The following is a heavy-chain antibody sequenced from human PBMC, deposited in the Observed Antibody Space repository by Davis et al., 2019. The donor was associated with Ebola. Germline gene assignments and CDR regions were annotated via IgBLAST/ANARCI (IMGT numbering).Heavy chain of an antibody. J-gene: IGHJ6*02. Sequence: GESLKISCAASGFTFNIFGMNWVRQAPGKGLEWVAAITGSGGDTYFADSVKGRFTISRDNSKNMVFLQMNSLRAEDTAVYYCARDNDSSSWYPYYYGMDVWGQGTTVTVSS. V-gene: IGHV3-23*01. D-gene: IGHD6-13*01. CDR1: GFTFNIFG. CDR2: ITGSGGDT. CDR3: ARDNDSSSWYPYYYGMDV.